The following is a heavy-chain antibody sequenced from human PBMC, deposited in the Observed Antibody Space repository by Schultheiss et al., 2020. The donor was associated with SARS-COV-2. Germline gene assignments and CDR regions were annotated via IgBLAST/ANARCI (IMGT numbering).Heavy chain of an antibody. CDR3: AREGIAVAGTEGSFDY. CDR1: GFTFSSYA. Sequence: GGSLRLSCAASGFTFSSYAMSWVRQAPGKGLEWVSVIYSGGSTYYADSVKGRFTISRDNSKNTLYLQMNSLRAEDTAVYYCAREGIAVAGTEGSFDYWGQGTLVTVSS. D-gene: IGHD6-19*01. V-gene: IGHV3-66*01. J-gene: IGHJ4*02. CDR2: IYSGGST.